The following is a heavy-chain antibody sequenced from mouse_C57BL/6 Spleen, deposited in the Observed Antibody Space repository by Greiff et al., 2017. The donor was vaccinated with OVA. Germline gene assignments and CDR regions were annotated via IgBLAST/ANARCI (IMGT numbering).Heavy chain of an antibody. J-gene: IGHJ2*01. D-gene: IGHD2-2*01. CDR2: IYPGDGDT. Sequence: VQGVESGAELVKPGASVKISCKASGYAFSSYWMNWVKQRPGKGLEWIGQIYPGDGDTNYNGKFKGKATLTADKSSSTAYMQLSSLTSEDSAVYFCATMVTTTFSYWGQGTTLTVSS. V-gene: IGHV1-80*01. CDR3: ATMVTTTFSY. CDR1: GYAFSSYW.